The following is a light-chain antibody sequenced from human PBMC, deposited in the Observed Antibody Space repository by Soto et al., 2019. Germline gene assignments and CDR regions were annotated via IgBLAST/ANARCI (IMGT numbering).Light chain of an antibody. CDR2: GAS. Sequence: EIVLTQSPGTLSLSPGERATLSCRASQSVSSSYLAWYQQKPGQTPRLLIYGASSRATGIPDRFSGSGSGTDFTLNISRLEPEDFAVYYCLQYGNSPFTFGPGTKVDV. J-gene: IGKJ3*01. V-gene: IGKV3-20*01. CDR3: LQYGNSPFT. CDR1: QSVSSSY.